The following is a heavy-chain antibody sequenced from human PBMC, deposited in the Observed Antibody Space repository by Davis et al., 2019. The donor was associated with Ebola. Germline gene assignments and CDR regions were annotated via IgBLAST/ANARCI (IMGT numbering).Heavy chain of an antibody. CDR2: MNPNSGNT. D-gene: IGHD6-13*01. CDR1: GYTFTSYD. V-gene: IGHV1-8*01. CDR3: ARANWATVGTRWFDP. J-gene: IGHJ5*02. Sequence: AASVKVSCKASGYTFTSYDINWVRQATGQGFEWMGWMNPNSGNTGYAQKFQGRVTMTRDTSTSTAYMELSGLRYEDTAVYYCARANWATVGTRWFDPWGQGNLVTVSS.